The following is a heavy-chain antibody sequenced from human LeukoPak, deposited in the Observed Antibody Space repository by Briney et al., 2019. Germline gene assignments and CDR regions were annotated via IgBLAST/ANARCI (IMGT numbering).Heavy chain of an antibody. V-gene: IGHV5-51*01. CDR3: ARHGNQYYGSGSYGNWFDP. D-gene: IGHD3-10*01. Sequence: GESLKISCKVSGYCFANHWIGWGRQMPGKGLEWMGIIYPGGSDTRYSPSFQGQVNISADKSISTAYLQWSSLRASDTAMYYCARHGNQYYGSGSYGNWFDPWGQGTLVTVSS. CDR2: IYPGGSDT. CDR1: GYCFANHW. J-gene: IGHJ5*02.